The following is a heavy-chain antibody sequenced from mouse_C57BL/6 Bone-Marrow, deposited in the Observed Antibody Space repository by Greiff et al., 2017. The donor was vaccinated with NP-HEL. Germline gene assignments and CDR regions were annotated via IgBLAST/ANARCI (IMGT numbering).Heavy chain of an antibody. CDR1: GYTFTDYY. J-gene: IGHJ4*01. CDR3: ARSGYGAMDY. Sequence: VQPQQSGPELVKPGASVKISCKASGYTFTDYYMNWVKQSHGKSLEWIGDINPNNGGTSYNQKFKGKATLTVDKSSSTAYMELRSLTSEDSAVYYCARSGYGAMDYWGQGTSVTVSS. CDR2: INPNNGGT. D-gene: IGHD3-1*01. V-gene: IGHV1-26*01.